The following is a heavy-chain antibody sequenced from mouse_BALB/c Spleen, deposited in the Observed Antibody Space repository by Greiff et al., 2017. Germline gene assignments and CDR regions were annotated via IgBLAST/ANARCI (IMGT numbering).Heavy chain of an antibody. D-gene: IGHD2-14*01. CDR1: GFTFSDYY. CDR2: ISDGGSYT. V-gene: IGHV5-4*02. J-gene: IGHJ4*01. CDR3: ARDNYRYAYAMDY. Sequence: EVQGVESGGGLVKPGGSLKLSCAASGFTFSDYYMYWVRQTPEKRLEWVATISDGGSYTYYPDSVKGRFTISRDNAKNNLYLQMSSLKSEDTAMYDCARDNYRYAYAMDYWGQGTSVTVSS.